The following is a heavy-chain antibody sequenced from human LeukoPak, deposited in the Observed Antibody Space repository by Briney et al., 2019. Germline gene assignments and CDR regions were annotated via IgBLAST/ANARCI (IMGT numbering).Heavy chain of an antibody. Sequence: GGSLRLSCAASGFTFSSYGMHWVRQAPGKGLEWVAFIRYDGSNKYYADSVKGRFTISRDNSKNTLYLQMNSLRAEDTAVYYCAKPLGGNSGGDCWGQGTLVTVSS. CDR3: AKPLGGNSGGDC. J-gene: IGHJ4*02. V-gene: IGHV3-30*02. D-gene: IGHD4-23*01. CDR1: GFTFSSYG. CDR2: IRYDGSNK.